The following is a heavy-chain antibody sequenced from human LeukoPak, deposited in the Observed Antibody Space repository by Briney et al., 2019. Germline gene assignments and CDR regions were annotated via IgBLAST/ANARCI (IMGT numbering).Heavy chain of an antibody. Sequence: SETLSLTCTVSGGSISSYYWSWIRQPPGKGLEWIGYIYYSGSTNYNPSLKSRVTISVDTSKNQFSLKLSSVTAADTAVYCCARSPGGSWYEGYNWFDPWGQGTLVTVSS. V-gene: IGHV4-59*01. D-gene: IGHD6-13*01. CDR3: ARSPGGSWYEGYNWFDP. J-gene: IGHJ5*02. CDR2: IYYSGST. CDR1: GGSISSYY.